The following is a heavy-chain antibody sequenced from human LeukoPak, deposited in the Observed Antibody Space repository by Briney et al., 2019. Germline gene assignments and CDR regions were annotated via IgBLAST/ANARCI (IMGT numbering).Heavy chain of an antibody. CDR1: GGSFSGYY. CDR2: INHSGST. Sequence: SETLSLTCAVYGGSFSGYYWSWIRQPPGKGLEWIGEINHSGSTNYNPSLKSRVTISVDTSKNQFSLKLSSVTAADTAVYYCARRSGEGCSYGPVFDYWGQGTLVTVSS. J-gene: IGHJ4*02. CDR3: ARRSGEGCSYGPVFDY. D-gene: IGHD5-18*01. V-gene: IGHV4-34*01.